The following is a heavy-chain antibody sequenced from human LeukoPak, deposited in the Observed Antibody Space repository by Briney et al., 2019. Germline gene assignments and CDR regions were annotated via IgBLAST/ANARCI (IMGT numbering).Heavy chain of an antibody. CDR2: IYPGESET. Sequence: GESLKISCQSSGFVFSCSWIGWVRHMPGKGLECMGIIYPGESETRYSPSFEGQVTFSADKSSNTAYLQWSSLKASDSAIYYCAKRSSYYVQTTGMQWGPADSFDVWGQGTMVTVSS. CDR1: GFVFSCSW. CDR3: AKRSSYYVQTTGMQWGPADSFDV. D-gene: IGHD3-16*01. V-gene: IGHV5-51*01. J-gene: IGHJ3*01.